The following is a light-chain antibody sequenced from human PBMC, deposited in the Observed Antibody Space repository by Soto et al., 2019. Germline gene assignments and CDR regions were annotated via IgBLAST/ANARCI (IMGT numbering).Light chain of an antibody. J-gene: IGLJ2*01. CDR2: GVT. CDR1: NSDIGGYDY. CDR3: TSYTSITIVV. V-gene: IGLV2-14*01. Sequence: QSALTQPASVSGSPGQSITISCTGTNSDIGGYDYVSWYQHHPGKAPKLLIYGVTNRPSGVSDRFSGSKSGNTASLTISGLQAEDEADYYCTSYTSITIVVVGGGTKLTV.